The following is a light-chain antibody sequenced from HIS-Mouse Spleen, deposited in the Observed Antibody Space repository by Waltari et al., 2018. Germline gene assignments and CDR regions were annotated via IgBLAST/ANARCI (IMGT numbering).Light chain of an antibody. V-gene: IGLV3-10*01. CDR1: ALPKKY. J-gene: IGLJ2*01. Sequence: SYELTQPPSVSVSPGQTARITCSGDALPKKYAYWYQQKSGQAPVLVIYEDSKRPSGIPERFSGSSSGTMDTLTISGAQVEDEADYYCYSTDSSGNHRVFGGGTKLTAL. CDR2: EDS. CDR3: YSTDSSGNHRV.